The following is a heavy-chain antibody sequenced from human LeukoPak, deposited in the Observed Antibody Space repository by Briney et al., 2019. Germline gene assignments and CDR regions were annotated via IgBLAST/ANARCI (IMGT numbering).Heavy chain of an antibody. CDR2: ISYDGSNK. J-gene: IGHJ4*02. CDR1: GFTFSSYA. D-gene: IGHD4-17*01. V-gene: IGHV3-30-3*01. CDR3: ARDASDYGDSDYFDY. Sequence: PGRSLRLPCAASGFTFSSYAMHWVRQAPGKGLEWVAVISYDGSNKYYADSVKGRFTISRDNSKNTLYLQMNSLRAEDTAVYYCARDASDYGDSDYFDYWGQGTLVTVSS.